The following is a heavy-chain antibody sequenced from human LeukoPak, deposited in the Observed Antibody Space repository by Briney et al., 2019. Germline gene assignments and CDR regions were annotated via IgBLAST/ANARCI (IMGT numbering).Heavy chain of an antibody. CDR1: GFPFSSFA. J-gene: IGHJ6*03. V-gene: IGHV3-30*04. CDR3: TRVEETATTAAIIRKYSYYYYYMDV. Sequence: GGSLRLSCAASGFPFSSFAVHWVRQAPGRGLDWVALISYDGSNKYYADSVRGRFSFSRDNAKNSLYLQMSSLRAEDTAVYYCTRVEETATTAAIIRKYSYYYYYMDVWGKGNTVTVSS. D-gene: IGHD4-11*01. CDR2: ISYDGSNK.